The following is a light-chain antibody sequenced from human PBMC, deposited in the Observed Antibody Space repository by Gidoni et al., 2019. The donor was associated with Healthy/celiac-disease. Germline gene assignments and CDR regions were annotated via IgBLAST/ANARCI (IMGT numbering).Light chain of an antibody. CDR1: QGIRND. CDR2: AAS. V-gene: IGKV1-6*01. J-gene: IGKJ2*01. CDR3: LQDYNYPKT. Sequence: QSPSSLSASVGDRVTITCRASQGIRNDLGWYQQKPGKATKLLIYAASSLQSGVQSRVSGSGSGTDFTLTISSLQPEDFATYYCLQDYNYPKTFGQGTKLEIK.